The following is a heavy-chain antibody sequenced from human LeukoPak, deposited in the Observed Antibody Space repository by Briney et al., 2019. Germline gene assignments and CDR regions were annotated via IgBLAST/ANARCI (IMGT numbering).Heavy chain of an antibody. J-gene: IGHJ6*03. CDR1: GFTFDDYT. Sequence: GGSLRLSCAASGFTFDDYTMHWVRQAPGKGLEWVSLISWDGGSTYYADSVKGRFTISRDNSKNSLYLQMNSLRAEDTALYYCARGKTAMVNYYYYYMDVWGKGTTVTVSS. CDR3: ARGKTAMVNYYYYYMDV. V-gene: IGHV3-43*01. CDR2: ISWDGGST. D-gene: IGHD5-18*01.